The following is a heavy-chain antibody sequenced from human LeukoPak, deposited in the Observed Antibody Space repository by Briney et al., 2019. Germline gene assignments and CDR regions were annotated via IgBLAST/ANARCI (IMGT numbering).Heavy chain of an antibody. CDR1: GGTFSSYA. J-gene: IGHJ4*02. D-gene: IGHD3-16*01. V-gene: IGHV1-69*13. Sequence: SVKVSCKASGGTFSSYAISWVRQAPGQGLEWMGGIIPIFGTANYAQKFQGRVTITADESTSTAYMELSSPRSEDTAVYYCARARLLRFYDYVWGSSLDYWGQGTLVTVSS. CDR2: IIPIFGTA. CDR3: ARARLLRFYDYVWGSSLDY.